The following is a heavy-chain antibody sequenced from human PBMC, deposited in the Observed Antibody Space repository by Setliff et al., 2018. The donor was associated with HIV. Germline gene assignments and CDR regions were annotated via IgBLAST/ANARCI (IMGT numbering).Heavy chain of an antibody. CDR1: GYTFTNNG. D-gene: IGHD1-26*01. V-gene: IGHV1-18*01. CDR3: ERAQVGDPYYSYYYMDV. CDR2: ISGDNGNT. J-gene: IGHJ6*03. Sequence: GASVKVSCKASGYTFTNNGINWVRQAPGQGLEWMGWISGDNGNTKYAQKLQGRVTMTTDTPTSTAYMELRNLRSDDTAVYYCERAQVGDPYYSYYYMDVWGEGTTVTVS.